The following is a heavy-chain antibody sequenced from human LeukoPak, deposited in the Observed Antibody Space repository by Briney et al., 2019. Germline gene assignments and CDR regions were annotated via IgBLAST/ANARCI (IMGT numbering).Heavy chain of an antibody. J-gene: IGHJ4*02. Sequence: PSETLSLTCAVYGGSFSGYYWSWIRQPPGKGLEWIGEINHSGSTNYNPSLKSRVTISVDTSKNQFSLKLSSVTAADTAVYYCASRSYDRANDYWGQGTLVTVSS. CDR1: GGSFSGYY. V-gene: IGHV4-34*01. D-gene: IGHD3-22*01. CDR2: INHSGST. CDR3: ASRSYDRANDY.